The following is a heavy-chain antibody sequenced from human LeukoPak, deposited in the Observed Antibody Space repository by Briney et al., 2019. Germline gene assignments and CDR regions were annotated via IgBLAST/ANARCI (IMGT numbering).Heavy chain of an antibody. CDR2: IIPIFGTA. Sequence: SVKVSCKASGGTFSSYAISWVRQAPGQGLEWMGGIIPIFGTANYAQKFQGRVTITADESTSTAYMELSSLRSEDTAVYYCAKEGIAAEGLFDYWGQGTLVTVSS. CDR1: GGTFSSYA. D-gene: IGHD6-13*01. V-gene: IGHV1-69*13. CDR3: AKEGIAAEGLFDY. J-gene: IGHJ4*02.